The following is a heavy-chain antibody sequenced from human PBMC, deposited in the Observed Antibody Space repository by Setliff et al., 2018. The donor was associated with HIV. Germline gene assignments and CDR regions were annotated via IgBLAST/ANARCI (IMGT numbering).Heavy chain of an antibody. Sequence: PSETLSLTCTVSGGSISSSSYYWGWVRQPPGKGLEWIGEINHSGSTNYNPSLKSRVTISVDTSKNQFSLKLSSVTAADTAVYYCARVRPSPGCSGGSCFPKYYYYYMDVWGKGTTVTVSS. CDR1: GGSISSSSYY. D-gene: IGHD2-15*01. J-gene: IGHJ6*03. V-gene: IGHV4-39*07. CDR2: INHSGST. CDR3: ARVRPSPGCSGGSCFPKYYYYYMDV.